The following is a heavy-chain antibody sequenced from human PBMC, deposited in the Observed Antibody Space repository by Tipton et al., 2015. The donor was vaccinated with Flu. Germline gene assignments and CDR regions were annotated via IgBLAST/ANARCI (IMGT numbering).Heavy chain of an antibody. Sequence: TLSLTCTVSGGFVSSYYWGWIRQPPGKGPEWIGNVFHTGTIYYNPSLKSRLTLSIDTSKNQFSLKLTSVTAADTAVYYCARRDYSNYVSEPKNWFDPWGQGVLVSVSS. CDR1: GGFVSSYY. CDR3: ARRDYSNYVSEPKNWFDP. J-gene: IGHJ5*02. D-gene: IGHD4-11*01. V-gene: IGHV4-59*08. CDR2: VFHTGTI.